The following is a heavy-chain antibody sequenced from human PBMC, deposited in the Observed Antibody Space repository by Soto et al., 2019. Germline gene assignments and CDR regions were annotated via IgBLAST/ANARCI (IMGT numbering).Heavy chain of an antibody. CDR2: IDPYETGI. D-gene: IGHD3-10*01. CDR3: TRVTFGARDY. V-gene: IGHV3-74*01. J-gene: IGHJ4*02. CDR1: GFTFSGDW. Sequence: EVQLVESGGGLVQPGGSLRLSCTDSGFTFSGDWMHWVRQAPGKGLVWVSRIDPYETGISYADSVKGRFTISRDNAKSTLYLQMNSLRVEDTAVYYCTRVTFGARDYWGQGTLVTVSS.